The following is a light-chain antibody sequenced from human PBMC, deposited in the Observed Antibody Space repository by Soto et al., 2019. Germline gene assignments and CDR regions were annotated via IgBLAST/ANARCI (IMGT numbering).Light chain of an antibody. CDR2: EVN. Sequence: QSALTQPASVSGSPGQPITISCTGTSSDVGAYNYVSWYQLHPGKAPKLMIYEVNNRPSGVSHRFSGSKSGNTASLTFSGLQPEDEADYFCTSSTSDSLYVFGSGTKLTVL. CDR3: TSSTSDSLYV. CDR1: SSDVGAYNY. J-gene: IGLJ1*01. V-gene: IGLV2-14*01.